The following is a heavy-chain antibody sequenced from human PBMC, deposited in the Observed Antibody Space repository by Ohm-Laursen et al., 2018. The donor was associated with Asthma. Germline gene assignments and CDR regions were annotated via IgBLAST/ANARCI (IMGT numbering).Heavy chain of an antibody. Sequence: ASVKVSCKASGYTFTSYGITCVRQAPGQGLEWMGWISAYNGNTNYAQKLQGRVTMTTDTSTSTAYMELSRLRSDDTAVYYCARVGSEVAFDIWGQGTIVTVSS. CDR2: ISAYNGNT. D-gene: IGHD1-1*01. V-gene: IGHV1-18*01. CDR3: ARVGSEVAFDI. J-gene: IGHJ3*02. CDR1: GYTFTSYG.